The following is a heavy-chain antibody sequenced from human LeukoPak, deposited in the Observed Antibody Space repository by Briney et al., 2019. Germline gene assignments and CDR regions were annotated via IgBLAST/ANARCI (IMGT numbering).Heavy chain of an antibody. D-gene: IGHD3-16*02. CDR1: GFTFSSYA. CDR2: ISGSGGST. J-gene: IGHJ6*03. CDR3: AKQGELSLRYYYYYMDV. V-gene: IGHV3-23*01. Sequence: PGGSLRLSCAASGFTFSSYAMSWVRQAPGKGLEWASAISGSGGSTYYADSVKGRFTISRDNSKNTLYLQMNSLRAEDTAVYYCAKQGELSLRYYYYYMDVWGKGTTVTVSS.